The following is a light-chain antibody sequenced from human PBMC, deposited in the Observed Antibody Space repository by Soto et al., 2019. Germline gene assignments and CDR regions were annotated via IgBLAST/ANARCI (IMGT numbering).Light chain of an antibody. CDR1: QSISRW. CDR3: QQYNGYSSWT. J-gene: IGKJ1*01. CDR2: DAS. V-gene: IGKV1-5*01. Sequence: DIQMTQSPSTLSASVGDRVTITCRASQSISRWLAWYQQKPGKAPKVLIFDASILASGVPSRFSGSGSGTEFTLTICSLQPDDFATYYCQQYNGYSSWTFGQGTKVEIK.